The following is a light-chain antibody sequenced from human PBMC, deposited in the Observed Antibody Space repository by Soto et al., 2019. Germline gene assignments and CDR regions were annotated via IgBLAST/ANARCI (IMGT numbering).Light chain of an antibody. J-gene: IGLJ1*01. Sequence: QSALTQPASVSGSPGQSITISCTGTSSDVGRYNYVSWYQQHPGKAPKLMIYDVTTRPSGVSSRFSGSKSGNTASLTISGLQAEDEADYYCSSYTSSYADVFGTGTKLTVL. V-gene: IGLV2-14*01. CDR3: SSYTSSYADV. CDR2: DVT. CDR1: SSDVGRYNY.